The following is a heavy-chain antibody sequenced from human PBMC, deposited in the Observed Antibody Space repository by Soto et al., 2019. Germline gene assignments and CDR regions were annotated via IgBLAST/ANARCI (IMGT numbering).Heavy chain of an antibody. D-gene: IGHD4-17*01. Sequence: PSETLSLTCTVSGGSISRYYWSWIRQPPGKGLEWIGYIYYSGSTNYNPSLKSXVXIXXXXXKNQFSLKLSSVTAADTAVYYCARDHDYDNPLTFDYWGQGTLVTVSS. V-gene: IGHV4-59*01. CDR1: GGSISRYY. CDR2: IYYSGST. J-gene: IGHJ4*02. CDR3: ARDHDYDNPLTFDY.